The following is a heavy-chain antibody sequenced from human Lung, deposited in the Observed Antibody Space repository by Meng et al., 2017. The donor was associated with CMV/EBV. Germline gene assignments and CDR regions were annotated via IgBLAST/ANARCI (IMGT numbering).Heavy chain of an antibody. CDR2: MHYSGNA. Sequence: GSLRLSCSVSGVSISGSSYYWGWVRQSPGGGLEWIGNMHYSGNAYYNPSLKSRVTISVDTSKNEFSLKVFSVTAGATGVYFSARSTGTGYPPPFAYSFYDLDLWGQGXTVTVSS. CDR1: GVSISGSSYY. CDR3: ARSTGTGYPPPFAYSFYDLDL. J-gene: IGHJ6*02. V-gene: IGHV4-39*01. D-gene: IGHD3-9*01.